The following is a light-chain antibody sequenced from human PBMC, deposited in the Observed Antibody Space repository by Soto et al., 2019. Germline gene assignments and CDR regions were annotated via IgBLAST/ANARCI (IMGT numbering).Light chain of an antibody. CDR3: QQYNDWPPT. J-gene: IGKJ4*01. V-gene: IGKV3-15*01. CDR2: GAS. CDR1: QSVNSN. Sequence: EKVMTQSPATLSVSPGERATLSCRASQSVNSNLAWYQQKPGQAPRLLLYGASTRATGIPARFSGSASGTEFTLTISILQSEDSVVYYCQQYNDWPPTFGGGTKVEIK.